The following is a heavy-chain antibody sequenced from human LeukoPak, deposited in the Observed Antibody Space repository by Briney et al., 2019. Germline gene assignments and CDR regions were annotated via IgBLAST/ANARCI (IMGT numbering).Heavy chain of an antibody. Sequence: GGSLRLSCAASGFTFSNYDMSWVRQAPGKGPEWVSAISGSGGSTYYADSVKGRFTISRDNSKNTLYLQMNSLRAEDTAVYYCAKDYYYDSSGYYPPDAFDIWGQGTKVTVSS. CDR2: ISGSGGST. CDR3: AKDYYYDSSGYYPPDAFDI. J-gene: IGHJ3*02. D-gene: IGHD3-22*01. V-gene: IGHV3-23*01. CDR1: GFTFSNYD.